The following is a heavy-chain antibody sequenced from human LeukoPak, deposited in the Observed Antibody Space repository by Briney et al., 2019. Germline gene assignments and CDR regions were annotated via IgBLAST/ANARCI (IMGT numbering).Heavy chain of an antibody. D-gene: IGHD6-19*01. Sequence: SVKVSCKASGGTFSSYAISWVRQAPGQGLEWMGGIIPIFGTANYAQKFQGRVTITTDESTSTAYMELSSLRSEDTAVYYCATYQWPRGYFDYWGQGTLVTVSS. CDR3: ATYQWPRGYFDY. V-gene: IGHV1-69*05. CDR2: IIPIFGTA. CDR1: GGTFSSYA. J-gene: IGHJ4*02.